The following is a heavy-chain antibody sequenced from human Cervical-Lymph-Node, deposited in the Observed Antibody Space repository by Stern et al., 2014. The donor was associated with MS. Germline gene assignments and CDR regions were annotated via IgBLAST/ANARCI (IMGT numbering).Heavy chain of an antibody. Sequence: VQLVQSGRGLVKPGGSLSLSCTASGFSFTNYDKNWVRHAQGKGMEWVSFISISSSYIYYAGSVKGRFTISRDNAKNSLYLQMDSLRAEDTAVYYCARYFTSYWSYWGQGTLVTVSS. D-gene: IGHD2-2*01. J-gene: IGHJ4*02. V-gene: IGHV3-21*06. CDR2: ISISSSYI. CDR3: ARYFTSYWSY. CDR1: GFSFTNYD.